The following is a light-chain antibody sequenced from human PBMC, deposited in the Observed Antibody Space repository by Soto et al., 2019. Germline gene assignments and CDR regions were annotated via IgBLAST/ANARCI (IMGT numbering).Light chain of an antibody. CDR1: QSVSSY. CDR2: DSS. V-gene: IGKV3-11*01. CDR3: QQRSNWPSIT. Sequence: DMVFNQFRASLTLSPGDGSTLSCRASQSVSSYLAWYQQKRGQAPRLLIYDSSNRATGIPARFSGSGSGTDFTLTISGLEPEDFAIYYCQQRSNWPSITFGQGTRLEFK. J-gene: IGKJ5*01.